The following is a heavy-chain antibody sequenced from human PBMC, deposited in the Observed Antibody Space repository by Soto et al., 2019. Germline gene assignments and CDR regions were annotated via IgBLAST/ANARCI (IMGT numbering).Heavy chain of an antibody. V-gene: IGHV3-33*01. CDR1: GFNISTYG. D-gene: IGHD1-26*01. Sequence: GGSLRLSCEASGFNISTYGMHWVRQAPGKGLQWLAFIWYDGSNQHYAASVKGRLTIARDNSKNTLYLQMTNLRADDTAVYHCARAISSVTYYDSIGHWGRGTLVTVSS. J-gene: IGHJ4*02. CDR3: ARAISSVTYYDSIGH. CDR2: IWYDGSNQ.